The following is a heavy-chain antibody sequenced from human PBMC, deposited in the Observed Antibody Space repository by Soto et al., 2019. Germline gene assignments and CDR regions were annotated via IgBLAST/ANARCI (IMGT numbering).Heavy chain of an antibody. D-gene: IGHD2-2*01. V-gene: IGHV4-28*01. Sequence: SETLSLTCAVSGYPISSSNWWGWIRQPPGKGLEWIGYIYYSGSTYYNPSLKSRVTMSVDTSKNQFSLKLSSVTAVDTAVYYCARNAARYCSSTSCYGDYGMDVWGQGTTVTVSS. J-gene: IGHJ6*02. CDR3: ARNAARYCSSTSCYGDYGMDV. CDR2: IYYSGST. CDR1: GYPISSSNW.